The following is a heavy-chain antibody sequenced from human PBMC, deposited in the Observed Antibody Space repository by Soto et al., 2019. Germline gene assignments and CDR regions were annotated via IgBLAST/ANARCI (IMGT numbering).Heavy chain of an antibody. Sequence: PGGSLRLSCAASGFTFSSYAMHWVRQAPGKGLEWVAVISYDGSNKYYADSVKGRFTISRDNSKNTLYLQMNSLRAEDTAVYYCARDLADIVDWYFDYWGQGTLVTVSS. CDR1: GFTFSSYA. V-gene: IGHV3-30-3*01. D-gene: IGHD5-12*01. CDR3: ARDLADIVDWYFDY. J-gene: IGHJ4*02. CDR2: ISYDGSNK.